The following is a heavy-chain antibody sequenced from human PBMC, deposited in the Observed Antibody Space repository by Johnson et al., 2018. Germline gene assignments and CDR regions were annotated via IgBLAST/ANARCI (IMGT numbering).Heavy chain of an antibody. J-gene: IGHJ6*03. CDR3: AKNGGNSFYYYYMDV. CDR1: GFTFSSYA. CDR2: TSAGSVST. V-gene: IGHV3-23*04. D-gene: IGHD4-23*01. Sequence: VQLVESGGGLVQPGGSLRLSCAASGFTFSSYAMSWVRQAPGKGLEWVSGTSAGSVSTYYADSVKGRFTISRDNSKNTLYLQMKSLRAEDTAVYYCAKNGGNSFYYYYMDVWGKGTTVTVSS.